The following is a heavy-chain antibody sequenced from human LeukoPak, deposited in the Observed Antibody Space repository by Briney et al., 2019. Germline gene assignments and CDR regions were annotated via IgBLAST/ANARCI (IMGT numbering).Heavy chain of an antibody. CDR3: ASYLYYYDSSGYHFVAYY. CDR2: MNPNSGNT. CDR1: GYTFTSYD. J-gene: IGHJ4*02. D-gene: IGHD3-22*01. V-gene: IGHV1-8*01. Sequence: EASVKVSRKASGYTFTSYDINWVRQATGQGLEWMGWMNPNSGNTGYAQKFQGRVTMTRNTSISTAYMELSSLRSEDTAVYYCASYLYYYDSSGYHFVAYYWGQGTLVTVSS.